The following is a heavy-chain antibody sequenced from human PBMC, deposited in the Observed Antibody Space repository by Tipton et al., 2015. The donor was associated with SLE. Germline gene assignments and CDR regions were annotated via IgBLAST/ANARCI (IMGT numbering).Heavy chain of an antibody. J-gene: IGHJ4*01. Sequence: GSLRLSCAASGFNFRTYWMTWVRQAPGKGREWIANIDNDGSEKNYVDSVKGRFTISRDSATNSLWLQMNSLRLEDTAVYYCARRRGLGTHYDYWGHGTLVTVSS. CDR2: IDNDGSEK. D-gene: IGHD7-27*01. CDR1: GFNFRTYW. V-gene: IGHV3-7*02. CDR3: ARRRGLGTHYDY.